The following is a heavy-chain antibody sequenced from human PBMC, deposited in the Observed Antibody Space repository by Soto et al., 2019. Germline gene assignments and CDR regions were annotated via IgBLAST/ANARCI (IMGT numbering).Heavy chain of an antibody. CDR1: GFTFSSYG. Sequence: HPGGSLRLSCAASGFTFSSYGMHWVRQAPGKGLEWVAVISYDGSNKYYADSVKGRFTISRDNSKNTLYLQMNSLRAEDTAVYYCAKDRTLGATTQYYYYYGMDVWGHGTTGTVSS. V-gene: IGHV3-30*18. J-gene: IGHJ6*02. D-gene: IGHD1-26*01. CDR3: AKDRTLGATTQYYYYYGMDV. CDR2: ISYDGSNK.